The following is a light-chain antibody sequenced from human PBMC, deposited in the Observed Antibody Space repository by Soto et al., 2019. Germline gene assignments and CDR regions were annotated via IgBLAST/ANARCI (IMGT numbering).Light chain of an antibody. J-gene: IGKJ5*01. CDR1: QTVIKDY. V-gene: IGKV3-15*01. Sequence: VLTQSPGTLSLSPGDRATLSCRASQTVIKDYLAWYQRKPGQAPRLLISGASTREAGIPGRFSGSGSGTEFTLIISSLQSEDFAIYYCQQYYNWPSFGQGTRLEI. CDR3: QQYYNWPS. CDR2: GAS.